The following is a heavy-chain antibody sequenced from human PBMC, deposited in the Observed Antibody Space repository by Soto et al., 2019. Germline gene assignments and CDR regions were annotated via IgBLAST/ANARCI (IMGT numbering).Heavy chain of an antibody. D-gene: IGHD2-15*01. V-gene: IGHV4-31*11. CDR2: MHHSGRT. Sequence: SETLSLTCAVSGAYMRNDYYYWSWVRQKPGKDLEWIGHMHHSGRTHYNPSLKSRVAISVDTSKNQFSLYLNSVTAADTAVYYCARWVEVSLDYFDSWGQGTPVTVS. CDR3: ARWVEVSLDYFDS. J-gene: IGHJ4*02. CDR1: GAYMRNDYYY.